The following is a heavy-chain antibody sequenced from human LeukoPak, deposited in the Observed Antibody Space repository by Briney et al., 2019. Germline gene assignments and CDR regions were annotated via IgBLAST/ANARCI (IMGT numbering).Heavy chain of an antibody. CDR1: GVSISTSTHY. J-gene: IGHJ4*02. CDR3: VRQGGWGGTASLIEF. CDR2: MFYRGST. V-gene: IGHV4-39*01. D-gene: IGHD2-21*02. Sequence: SETLSLTCTVSGVSISTSTHYWAWIRQPPGKGLEWIASMFYRGSTYYNASLRSRVTLSVDTSMNQFSLKLSSVTASDTATFYCVRQGGWGGTASLIEFWGQGTLVTVSS.